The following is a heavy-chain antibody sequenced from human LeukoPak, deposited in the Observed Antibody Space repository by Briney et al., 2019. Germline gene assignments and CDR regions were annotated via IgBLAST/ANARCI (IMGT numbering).Heavy chain of an antibody. Sequence: PSETLSLTCAVYGGSFSGYYWSWIRQPPGKGLEWIGEINHSGSTNYNPSLKSRVTISVDTSKNQFSLKLSSVTAADTAVYYCARHAGSTRDAFDIWGQGTMVTVSS. CDR2: INHSGST. D-gene: IGHD2-2*01. CDR1: GGSFSGYY. V-gene: IGHV4-34*01. J-gene: IGHJ3*02. CDR3: ARHAGSTRDAFDI.